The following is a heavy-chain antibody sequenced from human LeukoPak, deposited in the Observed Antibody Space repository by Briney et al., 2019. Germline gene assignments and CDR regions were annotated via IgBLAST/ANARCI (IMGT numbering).Heavy chain of an antibody. J-gene: IGHJ4*02. CDR1: GDSINSYY. CDR2: IYYSGST. Sequence: SETLSLTCTVSGDSINSYYWSWIRQPPGKGLEWIGYIYYSGSTNYNPSLKSRVTISVDTSKSQFSLKLTSVTAADTAVYYCARRRYTSGYLDYWGQGTLVTVSS. D-gene: IGHD3-22*01. CDR3: ARRRYTSGYLDY. V-gene: IGHV4-59*08.